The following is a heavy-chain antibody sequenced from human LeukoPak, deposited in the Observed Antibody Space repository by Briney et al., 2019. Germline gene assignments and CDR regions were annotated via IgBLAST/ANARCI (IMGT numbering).Heavy chain of an antibody. CDR1: GGSISYFY. CDR3: AREARSGYEGFWSDP. CDR2: IYTSGST. D-gene: IGHD5-12*01. J-gene: IGHJ5*02. Sequence: SETLSLTCTVSGGSISYFYWSWIRQPAGKGLEWIGRIYTSGSTNYNPSLKSRVTMSVDTSHNQFFLKLNSVTAADTAVYYCAREARSGYEGFWSDPWGQGPVVTVSS. V-gene: IGHV4-4*07.